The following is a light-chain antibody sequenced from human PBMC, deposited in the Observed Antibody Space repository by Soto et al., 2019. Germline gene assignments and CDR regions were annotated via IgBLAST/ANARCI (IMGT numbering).Light chain of an antibody. CDR3: MQALQAPHT. CDR1: QSLLNSNGKYY. V-gene: IGKV2-28*01. J-gene: IGKJ2*01. Sequence: DIVMTQSPLSLPVTPGEPASISCRSSQSLLNSNGKYYLDWYLQKPGQSPQLLISLNSNRASVVPDRFSGSGSGTDCTLQISRVEAEAVGVYFCMQALQAPHTFGQGTNLEIK. CDR2: LNS.